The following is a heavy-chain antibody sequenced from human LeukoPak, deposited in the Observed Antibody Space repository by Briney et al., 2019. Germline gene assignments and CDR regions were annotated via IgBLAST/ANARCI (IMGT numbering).Heavy chain of an antibody. V-gene: IGHV3-21*01. D-gene: IGHD2-15*01. CDR3: ARGSCSGGSCYSNDVFDI. J-gene: IGHJ3*02. CDR1: GFTFSPYS. CDR2: IGSSTTFI. Sequence: PGGSLRLSCVASGFTFSPYSMNWVRLAPGKGLEWVSSIGSSTTFIHYADSVKGRFTISRDNAKNSLYLQMNSLRAEDTAVYYCARGSCSGGSCYSNDVFDIWGPGTMVTVSS.